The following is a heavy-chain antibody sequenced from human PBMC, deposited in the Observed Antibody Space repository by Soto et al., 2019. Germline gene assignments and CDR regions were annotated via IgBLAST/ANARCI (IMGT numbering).Heavy chain of an antibody. CDR2: ISGTGSRT. CDR1: GFTFNTNA. V-gene: IGHV3-23*01. Sequence: GGSLRLSCAASGFTFNTNAMSWVRQAPGKGLEWVSSISGTGSRTYYADSVKGRFTIARDNSKNTVSLQMNNLRAEDTGFYYCTKDTGYLSMDAWGQGTTVTVSS. CDR3: TKDTGYLSMDA. D-gene: IGHD6-25*01. J-gene: IGHJ6*02.